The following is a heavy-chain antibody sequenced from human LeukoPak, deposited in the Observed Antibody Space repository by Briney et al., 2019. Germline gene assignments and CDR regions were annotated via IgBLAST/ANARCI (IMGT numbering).Heavy chain of an antibody. V-gene: IGHV3-23*01. CDR3: ARKAYSIGWYHFDY. J-gene: IGHJ4*02. D-gene: IGHD6-19*01. CDR2: ISGSASST. Sequence: AGGSLRLSCAASGFTFSSYAMHWVRQAPGRGLEWVSAISGSASSTYHADSVKGRFTISRDNSKNTLYLQMNSLRAGDTAVYYCARKAYSIGWYHFDYWGQGTLVTVSS. CDR1: GFTFSSYA.